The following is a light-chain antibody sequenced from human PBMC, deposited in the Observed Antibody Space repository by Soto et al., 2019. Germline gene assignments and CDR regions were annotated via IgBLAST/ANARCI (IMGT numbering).Light chain of an antibody. Sequence: QSVLTQPASVSGSPGQSITISCTGSSSDVGAYRYASWFQQHPGRAPKLIIYVVSNRPSGVSDRFSGSKSGNTASLTISGLKAEDEADYHCSSYTTTTAWVFGGGTKVTVL. J-gene: IGLJ3*02. CDR2: VVS. V-gene: IGLV2-14*01. CDR3: SSYTTTTAWV. CDR1: SSDVGAYRY.